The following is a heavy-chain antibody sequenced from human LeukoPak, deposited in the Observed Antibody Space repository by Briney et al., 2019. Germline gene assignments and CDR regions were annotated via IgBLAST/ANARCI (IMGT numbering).Heavy chain of an antibody. CDR1: GGSISSSSYY. J-gene: IGHJ4*02. D-gene: IGHD2-8*01. CDR2: IYYSGST. Sequence: SETLSLTCTVSGGSISSSSYYWGWIRQPPGKGLEWIGSIYYSGSTYYNPSLKSRVTISIDTSKNQFSLKLSSVTAADTAVYYCARKAHCTNGVCSGGLDYWGQGTLVTVSS. V-gene: IGHV4-39*01. CDR3: ARKAHCTNGVCSGGLDY.